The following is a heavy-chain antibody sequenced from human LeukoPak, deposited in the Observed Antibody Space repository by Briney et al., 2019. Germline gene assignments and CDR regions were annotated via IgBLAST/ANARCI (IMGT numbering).Heavy chain of an antibody. CDR3: SRGAYTCITIFGVVSFVP. V-gene: IGHV4-59*01. Sequence: SETLSLTSTVSGGSITIYYCTWIRQPPGKGLEWIGYIYYSGNTNYNPSLQSRVTISKDTSKNQFSLKLSSVTAADTAVYYCSRGAYTCITIFGVVSFVPWGQGTPVTVSS. CDR2: IYYSGNT. J-gene: IGHJ1*01. CDR1: GGSITIYY. D-gene: IGHD3-3*01.